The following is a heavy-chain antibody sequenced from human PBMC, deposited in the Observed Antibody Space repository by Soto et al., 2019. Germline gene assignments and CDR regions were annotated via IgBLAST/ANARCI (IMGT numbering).Heavy chain of an antibody. Sequence: SQTLSLTCVVSGGSSSNSNWWSWIRQPPGKGLEWIGEIYHTGSTNYNPSLKSRVTISVDKSNNQFSLRLSSVTAADTAVYYCASERVSGYGMDVWGQGTTVTDSS. CDR1: GGSSSNSNW. CDR2: IYHTGST. V-gene: IGHV4-4*02. J-gene: IGHJ6*02. D-gene: IGHD3-10*01. CDR3: ASERVSGYGMDV.